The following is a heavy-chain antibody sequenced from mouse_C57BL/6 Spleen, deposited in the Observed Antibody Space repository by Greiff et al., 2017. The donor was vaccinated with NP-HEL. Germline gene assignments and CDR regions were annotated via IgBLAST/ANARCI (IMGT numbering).Heavy chain of an antibody. D-gene: IGHD3-1*01. J-gene: IGHJ4*01. Sequence: QVQLKQPGAELVRPGTSVKLSCKASGYTFTSYWMHWVKQRPGQGLEWIGVIDPSDSYTNYNQKFKGKATLTVDTSSSTAYMQLSSLTSEDSAVYYCARAGALTGAMDYWGQGTSVTVSS. V-gene: IGHV1-59*01. CDR2: IDPSDSYT. CDR3: ARAGALTGAMDY. CDR1: GYTFTSYW.